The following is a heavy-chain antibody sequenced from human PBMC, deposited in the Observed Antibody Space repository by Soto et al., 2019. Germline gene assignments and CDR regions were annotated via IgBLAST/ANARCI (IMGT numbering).Heavy chain of an antibody. J-gene: IGHJ6*02. CDR3: ARDQGRGYSYGYFNYYGMDV. CDR2: TRNKANSYTT. D-gene: IGHD5-18*01. Sequence: GGSLRLSXAASGFTFSDHYMDWVRQAPGKGLEWVGRTRNKANSYTTEYAASVKGRFTISRDDSKNSLYLQMNSLKTEDTAVYYCARDQGRGYSYGYFNYYGMDVWGQGTTVTVSS. CDR1: GFTFSDHY. V-gene: IGHV3-72*01.